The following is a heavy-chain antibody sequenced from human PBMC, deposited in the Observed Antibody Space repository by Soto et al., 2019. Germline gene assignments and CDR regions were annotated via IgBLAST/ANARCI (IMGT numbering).Heavy chain of an antibody. CDR3: ARRVNYYDSSGYYLDY. CDR1: GFTFSSYG. D-gene: IGHD3-22*01. Sequence: HVQLVESGGGVVQPGRSLRLSCGASGFTFSSYGMHWVRQAPGKGLEWVAVIWYDGSNKYYADSVKGRFTISRDNSKNTLYVQMNSLRAEDTGVYYCARRVNYYDSSGYYLDYWGQGTLVTVSS. V-gene: IGHV3-33*01. J-gene: IGHJ4*02. CDR2: IWYDGSNK.